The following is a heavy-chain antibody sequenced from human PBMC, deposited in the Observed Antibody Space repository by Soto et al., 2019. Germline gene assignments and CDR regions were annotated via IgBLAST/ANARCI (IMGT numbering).Heavy chain of an antibody. CDR1: GFTFSSYS. CDR2: ISSSSSYI. D-gene: IGHD4-17*01. J-gene: IGHJ4*02. Sequence: GGSLRLSCAASGFTFSSYSMNWVRQAPGKGLEWVSSISSSSSYIYYADSVKGRFTISRDNAKNSLYLQMNSLRAEDTAVYYCARDLRPTAPHDYWGQGTLVTVSS. CDR3: ARDLRPTAPHDY. V-gene: IGHV3-21*01.